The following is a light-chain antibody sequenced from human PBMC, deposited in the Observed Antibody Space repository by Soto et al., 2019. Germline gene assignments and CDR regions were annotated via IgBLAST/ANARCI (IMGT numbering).Light chain of an antibody. Sequence: EIAMTQSPATLSVSPGERATLSCRASQSVSSNLAWYQQKPGQAPRRLIYGASTRATGIPARFSGSGSGTEFALTISSLQSEDFAVYYCQQYNNWPPITFGQGTRLEIK. V-gene: IGKV3-15*01. CDR1: QSVSSN. J-gene: IGKJ5*01. CDR2: GAS. CDR3: QQYNNWPPIT.